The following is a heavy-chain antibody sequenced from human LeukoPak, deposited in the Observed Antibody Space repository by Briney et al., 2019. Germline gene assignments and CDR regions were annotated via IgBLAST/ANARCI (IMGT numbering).Heavy chain of an antibody. Sequence: SETLSLTCTVSGGSISSGDYYWSWIRQPPGKGLEWIGYIYYSGSTYYNPSLKSRVTISVDTSKNQFSLKLSSVTAADTAVYYCARGLALRFLEWLFNFDYWGQGTLVTVSS. J-gene: IGHJ4*02. D-gene: IGHD3-3*01. CDR3: ARGLALRFLEWLFNFDY. V-gene: IGHV4-30-4*01. CDR1: GGSISSGDYY. CDR2: IYYSGST.